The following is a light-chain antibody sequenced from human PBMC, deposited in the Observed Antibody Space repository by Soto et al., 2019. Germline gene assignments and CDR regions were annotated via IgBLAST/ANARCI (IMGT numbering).Light chain of an antibody. CDR1: SGDVGGYNF. V-gene: IGLV2-14*03. J-gene: IGLJ3*02. CDR2: DVS. Sequence: QSVLTQPASVSGSPGQSITISCTGSSGDVGGYNFVSWYQQHPGKVPKLMIHDVSNRPSGVSHRFSGSKSGNTASLTISGLQAEDEADYYCASYAGTNTPVVFGGGTKVTVL. CDR3: ASYAGTNTPVV.